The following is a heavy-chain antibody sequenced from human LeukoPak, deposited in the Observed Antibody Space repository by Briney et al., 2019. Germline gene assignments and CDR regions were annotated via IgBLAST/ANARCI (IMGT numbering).Heavy chain of an antibody. V-gene: IGHV4-38-2*02. CDR1: GYSISSGYY. D-gene: IGHD4-17*01. J-gene: IGHJ3*02. CDR3: ARGLTTVTEEDAFDI. Sequence: SETLSLTCTVSGYSISSGYYWGWIRQPPGKGLEWIGSIYHSGRTYYNPSLKSRVTISVDTSKNQFSLKLSSVTAADTAVYYCARGLTTVTEEDAFDIWGQGTMVTVSS. CDR2: IYHSGRT.